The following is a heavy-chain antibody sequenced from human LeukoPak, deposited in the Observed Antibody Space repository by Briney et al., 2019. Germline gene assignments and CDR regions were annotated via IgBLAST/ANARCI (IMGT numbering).Heavy chain of an antibody. CDR1: GYTLTELS. J-gene: IGHJ4*02. CDR2: FDPEDGET. V-gene: IGHV1-24*01. CDR3: ATQIFVGATLFDY. Sequence: GASVKVSCKVSGYTLTELSMHWVRQAPGKGLEGMGGFDPEDGETIYAQKFQGRVTMTEDTSTDTAYMELSSLRSEDTAVYYCATQIFVGATLFDYWGQGTLVTVSS. D-gene: IGHD1-26*01.